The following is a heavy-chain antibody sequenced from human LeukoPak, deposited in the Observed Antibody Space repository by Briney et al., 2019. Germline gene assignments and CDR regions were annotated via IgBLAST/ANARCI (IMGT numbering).Heavy chain of an antibody. CDR2: IYTSGST. V-gene: IGHV4-4*07. CDR1: GGSISSYY. D-gene: IGHD6-13*01. Sequence: PSETLSLTCTVSGGSISSYYWSWIRQPAGKGLEWIGRIYTSGSTNYNPSLKSRVTMSVDTSKNQFSLRLSSVTAADTAVYYCARLSIAAAGSYYFDYWGQGTPVTVSS. CDR3: ARLSIAAAGSYYFDY. J-gene: IGHJ4*02.